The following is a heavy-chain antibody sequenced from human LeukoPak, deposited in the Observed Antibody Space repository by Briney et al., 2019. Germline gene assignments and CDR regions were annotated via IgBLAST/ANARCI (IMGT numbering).Heavy chain of an antibody. CDR1: GFTFSSYE. CDR2: ISSSGSTI. V-gene: IGHV3-48*03. D-gene: IGHD5-18*01. Sequence: GGSLRLSCAASGFTFSSYEMNWVRQAPGKGLEWVSYISSSGSTIYYADSVKGRFTISRDNAKNSLYLQMNSLRAEDTAVYYCAKDTGYSYGYCLDYWGQGTLVTVSS. CDR3: AKDTGYSYGYCLDY. J-gene: IGHJ4*02.